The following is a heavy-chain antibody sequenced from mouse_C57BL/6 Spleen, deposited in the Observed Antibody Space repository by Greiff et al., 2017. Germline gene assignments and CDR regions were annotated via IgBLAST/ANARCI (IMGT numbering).Heavy chain of an antibody. CDR3: ALYYGSRNWYGDG. D-gene: IGHD1-1*01. CDR2: INPGNGST. Sequence: QVKLQQPGAELVKPGASVKMSCKASGYTFTSYWITWVKQRHGQGLEWIGDINPGNGSTNYNEKFKSKATLTVDPSSSTAYMQLSSLTSEDFAVYYCALYYGSRNWYGDGWGTGTMVTVSS. V-gene: IGHV1-55*01. CDR1: GYTFTSYW. J-gene: IGHJ1*03.